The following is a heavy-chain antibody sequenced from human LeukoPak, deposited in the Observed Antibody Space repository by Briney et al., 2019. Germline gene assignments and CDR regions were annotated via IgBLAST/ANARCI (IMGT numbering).Heavy chain of an antibody. CDR3: ARGQYTKRGYYYYYMDV. CDR2: TYYRSKWYN. Sequence: SQTLSLTCAISGDSVSSNSAAWNWIRQSPSRGLEWLGRTYYRSKWYNDYAVSVKSRITINPDTSKNQFSLQLNSVTPEDTAVYYCARGQYTKRGYYYYYMDVWGKGTTVTVSS. CDR1: GDSVSSNSAA. D-gene: IGHD1-1*01. J-gene: IGHJ6*03. V-gene: IGHV6-1*01.